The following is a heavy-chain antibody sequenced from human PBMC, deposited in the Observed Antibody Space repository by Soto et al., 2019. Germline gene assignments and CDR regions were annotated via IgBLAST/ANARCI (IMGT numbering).Heavy chain of an antibody. V-gene: IGHV3-30*03. D-gene: IGHD5-12*01. J-gene: IGHJ4*02. CDR2: MSFDGSIK. Sequence: GGSLRLSCAASGFIFSSYGMNWVRQAPGKGLEWVAVMSFDGSIKYYADSVKGRFTISRDNSKNTLYLQMNSLRAEDTAVYYCARDWDGYNDYWGQGTLVTVSS. CDR1: GFIFSSYG. CDR3: ARDWDGYNDY.